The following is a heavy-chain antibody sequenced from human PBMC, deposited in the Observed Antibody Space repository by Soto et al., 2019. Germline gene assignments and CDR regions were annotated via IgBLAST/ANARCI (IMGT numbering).Heavy chain of an antibody. CDR2: IYYSGSA. J-gene: IGHJ6*03. Sequence: SETLSLTCAVSRGSVSSDSYYWGWIRQPPGKGLEWIGSIYYSGSAYYNPSLESRVTISVDTSKNQFSLKLSSVTAADTAVYFCARHVTGFRYYYMDVWGKGTTVTVSS. V-gene: IGHV4-39*01. D-gene: IGHD3-16*01. CDR1: RGSVSSDSYY. CDR3: ARHVTGFRYYYMDV.